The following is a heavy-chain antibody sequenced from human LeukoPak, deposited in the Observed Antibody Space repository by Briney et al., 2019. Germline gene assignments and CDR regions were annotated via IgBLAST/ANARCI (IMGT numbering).Heavy chain of an antibody. D-gene: IGHD2-2*01. CDR3: ARDGLRSCTSSSCYPGEDAFDI. J-gene: IGHJ3*02. CDR2: INTNTGNP. V-gene: IGHV7-4-1*02. CDR1: GYTINSYA. Sequence: ASEKVSCKASGYTINSYAMNWVRQAPGQGLEWMAWINTNTGNPTYAQGFTGRFVFSLDTSISTAYLHISGLKAEDTAVYYCARDGLRSCTSSSCYPGEDAFDIWGQGTMVTVSS.